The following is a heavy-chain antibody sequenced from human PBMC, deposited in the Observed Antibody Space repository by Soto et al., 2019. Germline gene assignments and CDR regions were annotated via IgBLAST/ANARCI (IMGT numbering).Heavy chain of an antibody. Sequence: QLQLQESGPGLVKPSETLSLTCTVSGGSISRSSYYWGWIRQPPGKGLEWIGSLDYSGSTYYNPALKSRVTISVDTSKNHVSLKVSSVTAADTAVYYCEVSGYYLEYYYYMDVWGKGTTVTVSS. D-gene: IGHD5-12*01. V-gene: IGHV4-39*01. J-gene: IGHJ6*03. CDR1: GGSISRSSYY. CDR2: LDYSGST. CDR3: EVSGYYLEYYYYMDV.